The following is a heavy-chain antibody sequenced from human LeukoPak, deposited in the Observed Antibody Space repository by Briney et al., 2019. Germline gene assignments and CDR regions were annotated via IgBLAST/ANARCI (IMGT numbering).Heavy chain of an antibody. CDR2: LRYSGST. Sequence: EASETLSLTCTVSGDSSSTTRFYWGWIRQPPGKGLEWIGSLRYSGSTYCNPSLKSRVTISLDTSKNQSSLRLSSVTAADTAAYYCAGDRSLQWFYHWGPGAVVTVSS. CDR3: AGDRSLQWFYH. D-gene: IGHD3-10*01. CDR1: GDSSSTTRFY. J-gene: IGHJ5*02. V-gene: IGHV4-39*07.